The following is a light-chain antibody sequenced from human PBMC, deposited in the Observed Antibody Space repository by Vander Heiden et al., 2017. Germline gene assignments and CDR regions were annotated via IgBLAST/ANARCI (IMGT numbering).Light chain of an antibody. J-gene: IGKJ5*01. V-gene: IGKV3-11*01. Sequence: IVLTQPQATLLWAPGESATPSGRASQSGSSYLAWYQQKPGQDPRLLIYDASNRATGSPARFSGSGSGTEFTLTISSLEPEDVAVYYCQQRSNWPPITFGQGTRLEIK. CDR3: QQRSNWPPIT. CDR1: QSGSSY. CDR2: DAS.